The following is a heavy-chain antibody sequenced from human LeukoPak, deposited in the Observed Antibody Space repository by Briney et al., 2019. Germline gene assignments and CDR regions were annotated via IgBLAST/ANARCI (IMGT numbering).Heavy chain of an antibody. CDR3: ASERSGYSYGYVFDY. V-gene: IGHV4-4*07. J-gene: IGHJ4*02. CDR2: IYTSGST. D-gene: IGHD5-18*01. CDR1: SGSISSYY. Sequence: SETLSLTCTVSSGSISSYYWSWLRQPAGKGLEWIGRIYTSGSTNYNPSRKSRVTMSVDTSKNQFSMKLSSVTAADTAVYYCASERSGYSYGYVFDYWGQGTLVSVSS.